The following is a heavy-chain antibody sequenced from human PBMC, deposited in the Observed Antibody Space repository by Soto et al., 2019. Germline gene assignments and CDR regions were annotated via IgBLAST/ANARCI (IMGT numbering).Heavy chain of an antibody. J-gene: IGHJ5*02. V-gene: IGHV1-18*01. D-gene: IGHD2-15*01. CDR2: VRVDNGHT. CDR1: GYTFTILG. Sequence: QVQLVQSGAEVQKPGASVKVSCKASGYTFTILGISWVRQVPGQGLGWMGWVRVDNGHTNYARSPQERVIMTTDTSTNTAYMELRSLRSDDTAVYYCARDLGYCRSGTCYRQWFDPWGQGTLVIVSS. CDR3: ARDLGYCRSGTCYRQWFDP.